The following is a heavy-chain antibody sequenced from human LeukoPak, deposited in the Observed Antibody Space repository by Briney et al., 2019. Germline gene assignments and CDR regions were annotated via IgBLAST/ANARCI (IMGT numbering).Heavy chain of an antibody. Sequence: PGGSLRLSCAASGFTVSSNYMSWVRQAPGKGLEWVSGISGGSGNRDYGDSVKGRFTISRDNSKSTLYLQMSGLRAEDTAVYFCVKGQEFSEYIYDFWGQGTLVSVSS. D-gene: IGHD6-6*01. V-gene: IGHV3-23*01. CDR1: GFTVSSNY. CDR3: VKGQEFSEYIYDF. CDR2: ISGGSGNR. J-gene: IGHJ4*02.